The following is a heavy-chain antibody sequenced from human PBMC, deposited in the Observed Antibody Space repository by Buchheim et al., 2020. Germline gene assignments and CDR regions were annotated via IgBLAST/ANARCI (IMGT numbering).Heavy chain of an antibody. CDR1: GGSISSSSYY. J-gene: IGHJ4*02. CDR2: IYYSGST. CDR3: ARERAARQNEPYYFDY. V-gene: IGHV4-39*07. Sequence: QLQLQESGPGLVKPSETLSLTCTVSGGSISSSSYYWGWIRQPPGKGLEWIGSIYYSGSTYYNPSLKSRVTISVDTSKNQFSLKLSSVTAADTAVYYCARERAARQNEPYYFDYWGQGTL. D-gene: IGHD6-6*01.